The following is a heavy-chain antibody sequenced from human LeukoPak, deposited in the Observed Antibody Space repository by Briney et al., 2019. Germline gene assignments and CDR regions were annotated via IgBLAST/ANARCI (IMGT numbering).Heavy chain of an antibody. CDR1: GGSVSSHF. D-gene: IGHD1-26*01. V-gene: IGHV4-59*02. CDR2: SSYSGST. J-gene: IGHJ4*02. Sequence: SETLSLTCTVSGGSVSSHFWSWIRQPPGKGLDWIGYSSYSGSTKYNPSLKSRVTISVDTSKNEFSLILTSVTAADTAVYYCARGRVGATTFDYWGQGALVTVSS. CDR3: ARGRVGATTFDY.